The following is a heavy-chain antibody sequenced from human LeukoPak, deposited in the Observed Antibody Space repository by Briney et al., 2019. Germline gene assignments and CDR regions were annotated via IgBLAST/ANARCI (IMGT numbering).Heavy chain of an antibody. D-gene: IGHD3-16*01. V-gene: IGHV1-69*06. Sequence: HGESLKISCKGSGYSFTSYWIGWVRQAPGQGLEWMGGIIPIFGTTNYARKFRGRVTLTADKSTRTAYMELSSLRSEDTAVYYCARDNDSRDPPHFDYWGQGTLVTVSS. CDR2: IIPIFGTT. CDR1: GYSFTSYW. CDR3: ARDNDSRDPPHFDY. J-gene: IGHJ4*02.